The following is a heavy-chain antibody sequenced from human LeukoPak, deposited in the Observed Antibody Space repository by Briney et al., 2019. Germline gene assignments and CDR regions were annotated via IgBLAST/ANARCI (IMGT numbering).Heavy chain of an antibody. CDR1: GFTFDDYA. CDR3: AKDDNYDILTGPIRP. CDR2: ISWNSGSI. V-gene: IGHV3-9*01. D-gene: IGHD3-9*01. J-gene: IGHJ5*02. Sequence: GGSLRLSCAASGFTFDDYAMHWVRQAPGKGLEWVSGISWNSGSIGYADSVKGRFTISRDNAKNSLYLQMNSLRAEDTALYYCAKDDNYDILTGPIRPWGQGTLVTVSS.